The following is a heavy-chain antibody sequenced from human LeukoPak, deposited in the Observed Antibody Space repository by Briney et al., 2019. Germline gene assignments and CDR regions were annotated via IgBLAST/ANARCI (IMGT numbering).Heavy chain of an antibody. CDR3: AKERSDFSSADVFDI. CDR2: ISSDSGTI. J-gene: IGHJ3*02. V-gene: IGHV3-48*04. D-gene: IGHD3-3*01. CDR1: GFTFSSYT. Sequence: GGSLRLSCAASGFTFSSYTMNWVRQAPGKGLEWVSYISSDSGTIYYADSVRGRFTISRDNAKNSLNLQMNSLRAEDTAVYYCAKERSDFSSADVFDIWGQGTMVTVSS.